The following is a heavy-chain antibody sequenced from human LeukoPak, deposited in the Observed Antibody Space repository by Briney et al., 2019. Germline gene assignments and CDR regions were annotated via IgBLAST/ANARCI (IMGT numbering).Heavy chain of an antibody. V-gene: IGHV4-30-4*01. Sequence: PSETLSLTCTVSGGSISSGDYFWSWLRQPPGKGLEWIGYIYYSGSTYYDPSLKSRLTISLDTSKNQFSLKLSSVTAADTAVYYCARAGTVVSFDSWGQGALVTVSS. CDR3: ARAGTVVSFDS. D-gene: IGHD4-23*01. J-gene: IGHJ4*02. CDR2: IYYSGST. CDR1: GGSISSGDYF.